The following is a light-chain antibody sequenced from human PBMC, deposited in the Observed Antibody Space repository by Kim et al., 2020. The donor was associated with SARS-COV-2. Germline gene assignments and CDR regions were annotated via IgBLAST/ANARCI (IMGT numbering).Light chain of an antibody. CDR3: QSYDSSLSGVL. Sequence: QRVTISCTGSSSKIGAGYDVHWYQQVPGTVPKLLIYGNSNRPSGVPDRFAGSKSGTSASLAITGLQAEDEADYYCQSYDSSLSGVLFGGGTKLTVL. CDR2: GNS. V-gene: IGLV1-40*01. CDR1: SSKIGAGYD. J-gene: IGLJ2*01.